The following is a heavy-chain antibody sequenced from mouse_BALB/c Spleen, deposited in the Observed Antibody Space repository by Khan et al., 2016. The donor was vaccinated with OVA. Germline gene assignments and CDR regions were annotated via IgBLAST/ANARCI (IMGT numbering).Heavy chain of an antibody. CDR1: GYSITRNYA. J-gene: IGHJ4*01. D-gene: IGHD1-1*01. Sequence: EVQLQESGPGLVKPSQSLSLTCTVTGYSITRNYAWHWIRQFPGNKLEWMGYISYSGTTTYTPSLKSRVSFTLDTSNNPSFLQLNSVTTEDTATYYCARGNYYGYALDYWGQGTSVTVSS. V-gene: IGHV3-2*02. CDR3: ARGNYYGYALDY. CDR2: ISYSGTT.